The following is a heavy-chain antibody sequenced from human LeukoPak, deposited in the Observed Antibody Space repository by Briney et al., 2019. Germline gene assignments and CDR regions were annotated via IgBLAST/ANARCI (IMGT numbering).Heavy chain of an antibody. J-gene: IGHJ4*02. CDR2: ISYDGSNK. V-gene: IGHV3-30*03. CDR1: GFTFSSYW. Sequence: PGGSLRLSCAASGFTFSSYWMTWVRQAPGKGLEWVAVISYDGSNKYYADSVKGRFTISRDNSKNTLYLQMNSLRAEDTAVYYCARGEMATKRGYFDYWGQGTLVTVSS. CDR3: ARGEMATKRGYFDY. D-gene: IGHD5-24*01.